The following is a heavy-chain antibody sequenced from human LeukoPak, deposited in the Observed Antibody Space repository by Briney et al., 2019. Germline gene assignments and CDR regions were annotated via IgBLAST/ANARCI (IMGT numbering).Heavy chain of an antibody. CDR1: GFSFSSYN. Sequence: PGGSLRLSCAVSGFSFSSYNMNWVRQAPGKGLEWVSAISGSGGSTYYADSVKGRFTISRDNSKNTLYLQMNSLRAEDTAVYYCAKDATDYLKGGSYYIAWGQGTLVTVSS. V-gene: IGHV3-23*01. J-gene: IGHJ4*02. CDR2: ISGSGGST. D-gene: IGHD1-26*01. CDR3: AKDATDYLKGGSYYIA.